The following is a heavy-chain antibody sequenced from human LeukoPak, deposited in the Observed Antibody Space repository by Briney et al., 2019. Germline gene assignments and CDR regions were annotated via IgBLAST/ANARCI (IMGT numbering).Heavy chain of an antibody. CDR2: IKQDGNEK. J-gene: IGHJ4*02. D-gene: IGHD4/OR15-4a*01. V-gene: IGHV3-7*01. CDR3: ARDTLGEGEDANYAVYYFDY. CDR1: GFRFNTYW. Sequence: GGSLRLSCAASGFRFNTYWMSWVRQAPGKGLEWVANIKQDGNEKYYADSVKGRFTISRDNGKNSLDLQMDSLRADDTAVYYCARDTLGEGEDANYAVYYFDYWGQGTVVTVSS.